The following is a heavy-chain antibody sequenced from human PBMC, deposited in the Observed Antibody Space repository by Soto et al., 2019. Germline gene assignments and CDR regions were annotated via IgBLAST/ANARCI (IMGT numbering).Heavy chain of an antibody. Sequence: EVHLLESGGGLVQPGGSLRLSCTASGFTFSSYAMTWVRQAPGRGLEGVSGITASGGRTYYADSVKGRFPVSRDNSKSTLYLQMNSLRAEDTAVYYCAKATRYCYYVRWFDSWGQGTLVTVSS. V-gene: IGHV3-23*01. CDR3: AKATRYCYYVRWFDS. CDR2: ITASGGRT. CDR1: GFTFSSYA. J-gene: IGHJ5*01. D-gene: IGHD3-22*01.